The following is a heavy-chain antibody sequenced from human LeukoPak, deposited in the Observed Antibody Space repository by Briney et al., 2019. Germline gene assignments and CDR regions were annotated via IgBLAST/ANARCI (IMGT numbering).Heavy chain of an antibody. V-gene: IGHV4-34*01. Sequence: PSETLSLTCAVYGGSFSGYYWSWLRQPPGKGLEWIGEINHSGSTNYNPSLKSRVTISVDTSKNQFSLKLSSVTAADTAVYYCARGRGYDILTGYFDYWGQGTLVTVSS. CDR3: ARGRGYDILTGYFDY. CDR2: INHSGST. D-gene: IGHD3-9*01. CDR1: GGSFSGYY. J-gene: IGHJ4*02.